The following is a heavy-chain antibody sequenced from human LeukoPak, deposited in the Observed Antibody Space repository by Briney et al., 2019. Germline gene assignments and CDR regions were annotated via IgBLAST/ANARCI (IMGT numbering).Heavy chain of an antibody. CDR1: GFTFSSYS. CDR2: ISSSSSYI. V-gene: IGHV3-21*01. D-gene: IGHD3-9*01. Sequence: PGGSLRLSCAAAGFTFSSYSMNWVRQAPGRGLEWVSSISSSSSYIYYADSLKGRFTISRDNAKNSLYLQMNSLRAEDTAVYYCARDWYDNSDAFDIWGQGTMVTVSS. CDR3: ARDWYDNSDAFDI. J-gene: IGHJ3*02.